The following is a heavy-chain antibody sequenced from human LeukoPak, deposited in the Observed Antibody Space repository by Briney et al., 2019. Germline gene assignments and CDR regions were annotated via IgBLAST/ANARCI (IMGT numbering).Heavy chain of an antibody. V-gene: IGHV3-23*01. CDR3: AKDMEEWELGEGYFDY. CDR2: ITGGDETT. D-gene: IGHD1-26*01. Sequence: GXXLRLSREASGFTFSNYATSWVRQAPGKGLEWFSVITGGDETTYYGDSAKGGFSIRRDYSKNTVYLQMNSLRVEDTAIYYCAKDMEEWELGEGYFDYWGQGILVTVSS. CDR1: GFTFSNYA. J-gene: IGHJ4*02.